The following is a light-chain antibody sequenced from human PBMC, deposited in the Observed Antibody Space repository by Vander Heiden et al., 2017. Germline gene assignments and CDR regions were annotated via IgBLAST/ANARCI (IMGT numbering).Light chain of an antibody. CDR2: GTS. V-gene: IGKV3-20*01. Sequence: EIVLTQSPGTLFLSPGERATLSCRASQSARSSHLAWYQQKPGQAPRLLIYGTSSRATGIPDRFSGSGSGTDFTLTISRLEPEDFAVYYCQQYDSPPRTFGQGTKLENK. CDR1: QSARSSH. J-gene: IGKJ2*01. CDR3: QQYDSPPRT.